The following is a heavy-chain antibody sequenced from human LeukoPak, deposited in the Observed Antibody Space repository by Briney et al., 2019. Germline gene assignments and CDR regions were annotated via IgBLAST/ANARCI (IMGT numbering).Heavy chain of an antibody. V-gene: IGHV4-59*01. CDR3: ASGGDGYNYY. D-gene: IGHD5-24*01. Sequence: PSETLSLTCTVSGDSISSYYWSWIRQPPGKGLEWIGYIYYSGSTNYNPSLKSRVTISVDTSKNQFSLKLSSVTAADTAVYYCASGGDGYNYYWGQGTLVTVSS. J-gene: IGHJ4*02. CDR2: IYYSGST. CDR1: GDSISSYY.